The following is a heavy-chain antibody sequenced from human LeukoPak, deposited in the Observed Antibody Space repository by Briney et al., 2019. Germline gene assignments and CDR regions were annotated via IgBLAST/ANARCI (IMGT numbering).Heavy chain of an antibody. J-gene: IGHJ4*02. CDR1: GFTSNSYA. V-gene: IGHV3-23*01. Sequence: GGSLRLSCAASGFTSNSYAMSWVRQAPGKGLEWVSTINHSGGYKNSADSVKGRFTISRDNPHNTLYLQMNSLRAEDTALYYCASTVTTNLDYWGQGTLVT. CDR3: ASTVTTNLDY. CDR2: INHSGGYK. D-gene: IGHD4-17*01.